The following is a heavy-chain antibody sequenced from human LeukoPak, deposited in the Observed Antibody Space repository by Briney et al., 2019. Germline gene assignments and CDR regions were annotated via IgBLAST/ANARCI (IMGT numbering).Heavy chain of an antibody. CDR1: GGSISRYY. Sequence: PSETLSLTCTGSGGSISRYYWSGVRQPPGRGLEWIGYFYYSGSTNYNPSLKSRVTISADTYKNQFSLKKSPVTAADTAVYYCARDKGNDAFDIWGKGTMVTVSS. CDR2: FYYSGST. V-gene: IGHV4-59*01. J-gene: IGHJ3*02. CDR3: ARDKGNDAFDI.